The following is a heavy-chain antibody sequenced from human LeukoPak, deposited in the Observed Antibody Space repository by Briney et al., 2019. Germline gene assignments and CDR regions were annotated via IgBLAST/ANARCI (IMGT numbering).Heavy chain of an antibody. J-gene: IGHJ4*02. V-gene: IGHV4-38-2*01. Sequence: PSETLSLTCAVSGYSISSGYYWGWIRQPPGKGLEWIGSIYRSGSTYYNPSLKSRVTISVDTSKNQFSLKLSSVTAADTAVYYCARHFLAARTFDYWGQGTLVTVSS. CDR1: GYSISSGYY. CDR2: IYRSGST. CDR3: ARHFLAARTFDY. D-gene: IGHD6-6*01.